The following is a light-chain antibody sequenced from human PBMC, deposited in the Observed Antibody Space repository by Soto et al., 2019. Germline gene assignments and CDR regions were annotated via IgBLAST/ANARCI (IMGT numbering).Light chain of an antibody. CDR2: EVS. CDR1: SSDVGGYNY. J-gene: IGLJ3*02. CDR3: SSYTSSSTPNWV. V-gene: IGLV2-14*01. Sequence: QSVLTQPASVSGSPGQSITISCTGTSSDVGGYNYVSWYQQHPGKAPKLMIYEVSNRPSGVSNRFSGSKSGNTASLTISGLQAEDEADYYCSSYTSSSTPNWVFGGGTQLIVL.